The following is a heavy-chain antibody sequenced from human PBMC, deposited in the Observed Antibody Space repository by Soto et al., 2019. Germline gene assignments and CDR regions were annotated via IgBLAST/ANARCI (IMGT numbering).Heavy chain of an antibody. CDR3: ARGGSLNWYFDL. CDR2: INSDGSST. Sequence: EVQLVESGGGLVQPGGSLRLSCAASGFTFSSYWMHWVRQAPGRGLVWVSRINSDGSSTSYADSVKGRFTISRDNAKNTLYLQMNSLRAEDTAVYYCARGGSLNWYFDLWGRGTLVTVSS. CDR1: GFTFSSYW. J-gene: IGHJ2*01. V-gene: IGHV3-74*01. D-gene: IGHD1-26*01.